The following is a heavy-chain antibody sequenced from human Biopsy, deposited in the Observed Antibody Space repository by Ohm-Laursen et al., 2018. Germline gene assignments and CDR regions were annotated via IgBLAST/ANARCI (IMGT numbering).Heavy chain of an antibody. CDR1: GVSINGGRYY. Sequence: SQTLSLTCTVSGVSINGGRYYWNWIRHHPGKGLEWIGNIFYSANTYYNPSLKSRVTISADTSKNQFSLKLSSVTAADTAVYYCARLGSGDYFPTFFDFWGQGALVTVSS. D-gene: IGHD5-12*01. J-gene: IGHJ4*02. CDR2: IFYSANT. V-gene: IGHV4-31*03. CDR3: ARLGSGDYFPTFFDF.